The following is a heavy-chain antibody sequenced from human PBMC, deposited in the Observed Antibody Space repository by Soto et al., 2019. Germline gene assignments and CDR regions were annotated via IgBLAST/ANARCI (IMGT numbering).Heavy chain of an antibody. Sequence: QVQLVQSGAEVKKPGASVKVSCKVSGYTLTELSMHWVRQAPGKGLEWMGGFDPEDGETIYAQKFQGRVTMTEDTSTDPAYMELSSLRSADTAVYYCATVSPYGDYAPSRDAFDIWGQGTMVTVSS. CDR2: FDPEDGET. CDR3: ATVSPYGDYAPSRDAFDI. D-gene: IGHD4-17*01. CDR1: GYTLTELS. V-gene: IGHV1-24*01. J-gene: IGHJ3*02.